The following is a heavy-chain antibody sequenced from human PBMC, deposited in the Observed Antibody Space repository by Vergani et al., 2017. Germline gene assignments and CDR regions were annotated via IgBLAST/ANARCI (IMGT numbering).Heavy chain of an antibody. D-gene: IGHD3-16*01. J-gene: IGHJ4*02. V-gene: IGHV1-18*01. CDR2: ISVYSGDT. CDR3: ARGERTGAARY. CDR1: GYTFSSYG. Sequence: QVQLVQSGGEVKKPGASVQVSCKASGYTFSSYGITWVRLAPGQGLEWMGWISVYSGDTSYAQKLQDRITMTTDTSTSTAYMDLRSLRSDATAVYYCARGERTGAARYWGQGTLVTVSS.